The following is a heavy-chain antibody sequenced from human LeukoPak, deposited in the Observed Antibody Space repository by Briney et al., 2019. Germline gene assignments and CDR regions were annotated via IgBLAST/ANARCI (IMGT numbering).Heavy chain of an antibody. CDR2: ISSSSSYI. Sequence: GALKLSFAASGFHFSSYSMKWVRPAPGKGLGWVSSISSSSSYIYYSDSVKGRFTNSRDNAKNSLYLQMNSLRTEDTAVYYCARDHGDYPFDYWGQGTLVTASS. CDR1: GFHFSSYS. V-gene: IGHV3-21*01. J-gene: IGHJ4*02. D-gene: IGHD4-17*01. CDR3: ARDHGDYPFDY.